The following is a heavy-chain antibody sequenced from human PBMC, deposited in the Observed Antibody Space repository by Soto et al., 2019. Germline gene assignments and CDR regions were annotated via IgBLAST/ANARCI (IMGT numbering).Heavy chain of an antibody. Sequence: PGGSLRLSCAASGFTFSSYDMHWVRQATGKGLEWVSAIGTAGDTYYPGSVKGRFTISRENAKNSLYLQMNSLRAEDTAVYYCARDYSGYDYGTDNYYYYGMDVWGQGTTVTVSS. CDR1: GFTFSSYD. V-gene: IGHV3-13*01. D-gene: IGHD5-12*01. CDR2: IGTAGDT. J-gene: IGHJ6*02. CDR3: ARDYSGYDYGTDNYYYYGMDV.